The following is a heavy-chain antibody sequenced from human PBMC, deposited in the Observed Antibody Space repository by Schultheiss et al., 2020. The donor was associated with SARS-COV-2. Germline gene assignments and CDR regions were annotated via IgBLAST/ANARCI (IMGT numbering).Heavy chain of an antibody. CDR1: GFTFSSYS. CDR2: ISSSSSYI. J-gene: IGHJ4*02. D-gene: IGHD4-23*01. Sequence: GGSLRLSCAASGFTFSSYSMNWVRQAPGKGLEWVSSISSSSSYIYYADSVKGRFTISRDNSKNTLYLQMNSLRAEDTAVYYCARQGTVVTRRGLDYWGQGTLVTVSS. CDR3: ARQGTVVTRRGLDY. V-gene: IGHV3-21*01.